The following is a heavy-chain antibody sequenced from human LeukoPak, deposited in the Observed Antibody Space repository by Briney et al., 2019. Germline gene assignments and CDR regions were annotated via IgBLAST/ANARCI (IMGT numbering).Heavy chain of an antibody. V-gene: IGHV4-39*07. CDR1: GFTFSSYS. D-gene: IGHD5-12*01. CDR3: ARDLLRLRGGAFDI. CDR2: IYYSGST. J-gene: IGHJ3*02. Sequence: GSLRLSCAASGFTFSSYSMNWIRQPPGKGLEWIGSIYYSGSTYYNPSLKSRVTISVDTSKNQFSLKLSSVTAADTAVYYCARDLLRLRGGAFDIWGQGTMVTVSS.